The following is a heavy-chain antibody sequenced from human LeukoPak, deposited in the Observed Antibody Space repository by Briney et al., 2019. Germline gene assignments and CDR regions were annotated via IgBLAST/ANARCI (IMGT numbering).Heavy chain of an antibody. CDR2: IWHDGSHK. Sequence: GGSLRLSCAASGFAFNTYAMHWVRQAPGQGLEWVALIWHDGSHKFYSNSVRGQFTISRDNSKNTVSLQMNNLRPEDTAVYYCAREIFVSGSYPDFWGQGTLVTVSS. J-gene: IGHJ4*02. CDR1: GFAFNTYA. V-gene: IGHV3-33*01. CDR3: AREIFVSGSYPDF. D-gene: IGHD3-16*02.